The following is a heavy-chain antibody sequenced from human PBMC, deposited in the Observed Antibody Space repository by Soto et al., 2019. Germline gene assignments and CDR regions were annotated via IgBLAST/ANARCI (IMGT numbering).Heavy chain of an antibody. CDR3: ANGQGVTDY. D-gene: IGHD3-16*01. J-gene: IGHJ4*02. V-gene: IGHV3-9*01. CDR1: GFTFDDYA. Sequence: EVPLVESGGGLVQSGRSLRLSCAASGFTFDDYAMHWVRQAPGKGLEWVSGISWNSGSIGYADSVKGRFTISRDNANNSLYLQMNSLRVEDTALYYCANGQGVTDYWGQGTLVTVSS. CDR2: ISWNSGSI.